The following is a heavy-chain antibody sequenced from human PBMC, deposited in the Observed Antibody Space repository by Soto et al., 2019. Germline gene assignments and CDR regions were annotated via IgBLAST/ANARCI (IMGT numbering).Heavy chain of an antibody. D-gene: IGHD6-19*01. CDR2: IKQDESER. J-gene: IGHJ4*02. CDR1: GFTFSSYW. V-gene: IGHV3-7*05. Sequence: EVQMVESGGGLVQPGGSLRLSCAASGFTFSSYWMSWVRQAPGKGLEWVANIKQDESERYYVVSVKGRFTISRDNSKNTLYLQMNSLRDEDTAVYYCARTLGYSCAERFDYWGQGTLVTVSS. CDR3: ARTLGYSCAERFDY.